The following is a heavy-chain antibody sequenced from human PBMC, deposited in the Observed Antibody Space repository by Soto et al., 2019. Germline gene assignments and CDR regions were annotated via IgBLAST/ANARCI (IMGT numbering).Heavy chain of an antibody. Sequence: QVQLQESGPGLVKPSETLSLTCSVSGGSVSGSSYHWTWIRQSPGQTLEWLGYVYFTGTTDYNPSLEGRASISLDTSKNQFSLKLSSVTAADTAVYYCAREGRRVSMIRGFDSWGQGALVSVSS. CDR2: VYFTGTT. J-gene: IGHJ4*02. D-gene: IGHD3-10*01. CDR1: GGSVSGSSYH. V-gene: IGHV4-61*01. CDR3: AREGRRVSMIRGFDS.